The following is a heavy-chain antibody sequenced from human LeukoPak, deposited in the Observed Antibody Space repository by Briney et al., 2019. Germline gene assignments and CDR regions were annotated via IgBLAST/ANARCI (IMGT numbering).Heavy chain of an antibody. CDR1: GFTFSSYA. CDR3: ARAYIVGATEIDY. CDR2: ISSNGGST. D-gene: IGHD1-26*01. Sequence: GGSLRLSCAASGFTFSSYAMQWVRQAPGKGLEYVSAISSNGGSTYYANSVKGRFTISRDNSKNTLYLQMGSLRAEDMAVYYCARAYIVGATEIDYWGQGTLVTVSS. J-gene: IGHJ4*02. V-gene: IGHV3-64*01.